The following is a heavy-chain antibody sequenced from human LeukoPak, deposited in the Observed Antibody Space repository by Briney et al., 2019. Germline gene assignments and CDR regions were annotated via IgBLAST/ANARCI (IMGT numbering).Heavy chain of an antibody. D-gene: IGHD2-21*02. CDR2: IGGSGHSS. V-gene: IGHV3-23*01. Sequence: GGSLRLSCAASGFSFDRYAMSWVRQAAGKGLEWVSGIGGSGHSSHYADSVKGRFTVSRDNSRNTLYLQMNSLRDEDTAVYYFAKDRNIIEETAHASYSWGPGTLGTVS. CDR3: AKDRNIIEETAHASYS. J-gene: IGHJ4*02. CDR1: GFSFDRYA.